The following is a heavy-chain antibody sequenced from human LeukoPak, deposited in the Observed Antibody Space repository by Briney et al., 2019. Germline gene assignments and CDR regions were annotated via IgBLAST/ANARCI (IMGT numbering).Heavy chain of an antibody. V-gene: IGHV3-48*03. CDR2: ILNSGTTT. CDR3: ARDPPDY. Sequence: GESLRLSCAASGFSFSSYEMNWVRQAHGKGLGWVSYILNSGTTTYYADSVKGRFTISRDNAKNSLSVQMNSLRAEDTGVYYCARDPPDYWGQGILVTVSS. J-gene: IGHJ4*02. CDR1: GFSFSSYE.